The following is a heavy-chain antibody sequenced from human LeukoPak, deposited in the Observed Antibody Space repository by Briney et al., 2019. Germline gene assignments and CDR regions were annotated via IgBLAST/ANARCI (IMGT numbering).Heavy chain of an antibody. J-gene: IGHJ4*02. CDR1: GFNFINTW. CDR3: ARERGVSHPFDY. D-gene: IGHD2-21*01. CDR2: IKNDGSGI. Sequence: GGSLRLSCAASGFNFINTWMRWVRQAPGKGLVWVARIKNDGSGIIYADSVKGRFTISRDNARNTLYLQMNSLRGEDTAVYYCARERGVSHPFDYWGQGTLVTVSS. V-gene: IGHV3-74*01.